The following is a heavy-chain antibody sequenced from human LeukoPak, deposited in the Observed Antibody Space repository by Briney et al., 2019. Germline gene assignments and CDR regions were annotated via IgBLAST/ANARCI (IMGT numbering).Heavy chain of an antibody. Sequence: GGSLRLSCAASGFTLSSYAMSWVRQAPGKGLEWVSAIGGSGGSTYYADSVEGRFTISRDNSKNTLYLQMNSLRADDTAVYYCAKDLLYSSGWYKGIPYFDYWGQGTLVTVSS. CDR2: IGGSGGST. D-gene: IGHD6-19*01. J-gene: IGHJ4*02. CDR1: GFTLSSYA. V-gene: IGHV3-23*01. CDR3: AKDLLYSSGWYKGIPYFDY.